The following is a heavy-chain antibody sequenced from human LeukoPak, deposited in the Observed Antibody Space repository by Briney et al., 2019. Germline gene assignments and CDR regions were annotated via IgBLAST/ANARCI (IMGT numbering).Heavy chain of an antibody. CDR2: INDSGRT. Sequence: SGTPSLTCAVYGGFFWNFYLGGIRPPPREGAGGGGEINDSGRTNYNPSLMSRVTVSVDTSKKQFSLRLTSVTATDTAVYYCARRWNYGRNYYIDVWGKGATVSVSS. D-gene: IGHD1-7*01. CDR1: GGFFWNFY. CDR3: ARRWNYGRNYYIDV. J-gene: IGHJ6*03. V-gene: IGHV4-34*01.